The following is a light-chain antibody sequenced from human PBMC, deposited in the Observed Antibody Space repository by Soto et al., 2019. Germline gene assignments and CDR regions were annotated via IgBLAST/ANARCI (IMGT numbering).Light chain of an antibody. Sequence: QSVLTQPPSVSAAPGQKVTISCSGSSSNIGGNSVSWYQQLPGTAPKLLIYDDNKRPSGVLDRFSGSKSGTSASLAISGLQSEDEADYYCAAWDDSLNGYVFGTGTKVTVL. CDR1: SSNIGGNS. J-gene: IGLJ1*01. V-gene: IGLV1-44*01. CDR3: AAWDDSLNGYV. CDR2: DDN.